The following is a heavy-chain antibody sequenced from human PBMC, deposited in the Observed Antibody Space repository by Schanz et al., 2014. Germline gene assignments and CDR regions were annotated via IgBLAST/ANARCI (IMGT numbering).Heavy chain of an antibody. J-gene: IGHJ5*02. CDR1: GGSISSGTYY. D-gene: IGHD6-25*01. V-gene: IGHV4-61*02. CDR3: AREPLSGYNWFDP. Sequence: QVQLQESGPGLVKPSQTLSLTCIVSGGSISSGTYYWSWLRQPAGKGLEWIGRIYTSGSTNYNPSLKSRATISLDTSKTQFSLKLSSVTAANTAVYYCAREPLSGYNWFDPWGQGSLVTVSS. CDR2: IYTSGST.